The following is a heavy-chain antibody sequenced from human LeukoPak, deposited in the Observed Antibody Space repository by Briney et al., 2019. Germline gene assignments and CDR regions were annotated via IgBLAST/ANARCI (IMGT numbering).Heavy chain of an antibody. CDR3: ARVYYDFWSGYLFDY. CDR2: TRNKANSYTT. D-gene: IGHD3-3*01. J-gene: IGHJ4*02. CDR1: GFTFSDHY. V-gene: IGHV3-72*01. Sequence: GGSLRLSCAASGFTFSDHYMDWVRQAPGKGLEWVGRTRNKANSYTTEYAASVKGRFTISRDDSKNSLYLQMNSLKTEDTAVYYCARVYYDFWSGYLFDYWGQGTLVTVSS.